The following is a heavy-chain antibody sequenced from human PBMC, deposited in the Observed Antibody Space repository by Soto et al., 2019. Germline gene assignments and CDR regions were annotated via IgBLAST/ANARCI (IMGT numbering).Heavy chain of an antibody. Sequence: GGSLRLSCAASGFTFSSYAMSWVRQAPGKGLEWVSAISSSGGSTYYADSVKGRFTISRDNSKNTLYLQMNSLRAEDTAVYYCAKDRGLIAARRTFDYWGQGTLVTVSS. V-gene: IGHV3-23*01. CDR3: AKDRGLIAARRTFDY. J-gene: IGHJ4*02. D-gene: IGHD6-6*01. CDR2: ISSSGGST. CDR1: GFTFSSYA.